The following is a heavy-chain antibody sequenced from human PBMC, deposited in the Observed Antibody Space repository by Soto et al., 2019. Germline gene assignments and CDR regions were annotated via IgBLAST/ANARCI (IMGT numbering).Heavy chain of an antibody. D-gene: IGHD6-13*01. V-gene: IGHV4-34*01. J-gene: IGHJ4*02. CDR2: INHSGST. CDR3: ARRGARATAGFLRY. Sequence: QVQLQQWGAGLLKPSETLSLTCAVYGGSFSGYYWSWIRQAPGKGLEWIGEINHSGSTNYNPSLKSRVTISVDTSKNQFSLKLSSVTAADTAVYYCARRGARATAGFLRYWGQGTLVTVSS. CDR1: GGSFSGYY.